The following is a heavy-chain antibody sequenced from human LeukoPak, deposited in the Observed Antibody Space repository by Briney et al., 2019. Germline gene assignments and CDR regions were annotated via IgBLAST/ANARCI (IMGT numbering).Heavy chain of an antibody. CDR3: ARVRKLRTRGVMDPLDY. V-gene: IGHV3-7*01. D-gene: IGHD3-10*01. J-gene: IGHJ4*02. CDR2: IQQDGSEK. Sequence: GGSLRLSCAASGLTFNYYWLTWVSQAPGKGLEWVANIQQDGSEKYYVDSVKGRFIISRDNAKNSLYLQMNSLRAEDTAVYYCARVRKLRTRGVMDPLDYWGQGTLVTVSS. CDR1: GLTFNYYW.